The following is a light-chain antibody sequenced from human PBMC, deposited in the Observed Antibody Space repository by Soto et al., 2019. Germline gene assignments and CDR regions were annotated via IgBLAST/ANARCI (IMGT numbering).Light chain of an antibody. CDR1: QSVRNNY. Sequence: IVLTQSVGTLSLSPGERATLSCRASQSVRNNYLAWYQQRPGQAPRLLIYAASSRATGIPNRFSGSGSGTDFTLTISRLEPEDFAVYYCQQYNDWPLTFGQGTKVDIK. CDR2: AAS. J-gene: IGKJ1*01. V-gene: IGKV3-20*01. CDR3: QQYNDWPLT.